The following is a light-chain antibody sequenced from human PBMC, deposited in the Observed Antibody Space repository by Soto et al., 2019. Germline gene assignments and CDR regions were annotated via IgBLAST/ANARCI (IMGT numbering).Light chain of an antibody. Sequence: DIQMTQSPSTLSASVGETVTVTCRASQSIGGWLAWYQQKPGKAPKLLIFDASTLENGVPARFSGSRSGPEFSLTISSLQPDDFATYYCQQYYSYWTFGQGTKVEIK. CDR2: DAS. J-gene: IGKJ1*01. CDR3: QQYYSYWT. CDR1: QSIGGW. V-gene: IGKV1-5*01.